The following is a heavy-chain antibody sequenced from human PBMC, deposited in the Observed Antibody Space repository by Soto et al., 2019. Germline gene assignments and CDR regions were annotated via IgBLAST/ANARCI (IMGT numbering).Heavy chain of an antibody. Sequence: GTSVKVSCEASGGSFSSYTISWVRQAPGQGLEWMGRIIPILGIANYAQKFQGRVTITADKSTSTAYMELSSLRSEDTAVYYCAGGLVVAATRDYFDYWGQGTLVTVSS. CDR3: AGGLVVAATRDYFDY. CDR2: IIPILGIA. CDR1: GGSFSSYT. J-gene: IGHJ4*02. V-gene: IGHV1-69*02. D-gene: IGHD2-15*01.